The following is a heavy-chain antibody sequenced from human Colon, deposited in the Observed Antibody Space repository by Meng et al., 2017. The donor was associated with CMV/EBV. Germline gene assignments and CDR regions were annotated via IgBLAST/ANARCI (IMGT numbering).Heavy chain of an antibody. CDR3: ARDKGFLGGTFDY. D-gene: IGHD3-10*01. J-gene: IGHJ4*02. V-gene: IGHV3-21*01. CDR1: GFDFSTYG. Sequence: GGSLRLSCEASGFDFSTYGMNWVRQAPGKGLEWVSSISSGFTYGHYADSVKGRFTISRDNATDSLYLQLNSLRAEDTALYYCARDKGFLGGTFDYWGQGTLVTVSS. CDR2: ISSGFTYG.